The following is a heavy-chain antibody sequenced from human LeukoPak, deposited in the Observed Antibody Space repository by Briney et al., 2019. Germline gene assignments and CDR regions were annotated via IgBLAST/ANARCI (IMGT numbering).Heavy chain of an antibody. J-gene: IGHJ3*02. CDR3: ARFFAFTIFGVVINKDAFDI. Sequence: SETLSLTCAVYGGSFSGYYWSWIRQPPGQGLEWIGEINHIGSTNYNPSLKSRVTISADPSKNQFSLKLSSVTAADTAVYYCARFFAFTIFGVVINKDAFDIWGQGTMVTVSS. CDR1: GGSFSGYY. V-gene: IGHV4-34*01. D-gene: IGHD3-3*01. CDR2: INHIGST.